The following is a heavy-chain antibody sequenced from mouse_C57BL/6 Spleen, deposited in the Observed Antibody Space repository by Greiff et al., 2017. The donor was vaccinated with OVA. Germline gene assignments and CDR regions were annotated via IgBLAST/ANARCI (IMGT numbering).Heavy chain of an antibody. CDR1: GYTFTSYD. CDR3: AARDYFDY. J-gene: IGHJ2*01. V-gene: IGHV1-85*01. Sequence: VQLQESGPELVKPGASVKLSCKASGYTFTSYDINWVKQRPGQGLEWIGWIYPRDGSTKYNEKFKGKATLTVDTSSSTAYMELHSLTSEDSAVYFCAARDYFDYWGQGTTLTVSS. CDR2: IYPRDGST.